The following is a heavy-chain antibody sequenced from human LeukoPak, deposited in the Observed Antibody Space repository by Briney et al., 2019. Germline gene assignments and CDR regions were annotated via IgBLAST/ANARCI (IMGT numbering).Heavy chain of an antibody. Sequence: SETLSLTCTVSGGSISSSSYYWGWIRQPPGKGLEWIGSIYSSGSTYYNASLQSRVTISIETSKNQISLRLNSVTAADTAIYYCAKSGGYGLIDYWGQGTLVTVSS. CDR2: IYSSGST. CDR1: GGSISSSSYY. D-gene: IGHD1-26*01. V-gene: IGHV4-39*01. CDR3: AKSGGYGLIDY. J-gene: IGHJ4*02.